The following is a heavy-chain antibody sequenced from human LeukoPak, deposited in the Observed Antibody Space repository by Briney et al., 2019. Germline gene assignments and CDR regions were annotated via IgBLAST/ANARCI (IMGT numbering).Heavy chain of an antibody. CDR1: GGPISSYY. Sequence: SETLSLTCTVSGGPISSYYWSWIRQPAGKGLEWIGRIYTSGSTNYNPSLKSRVTMSVDTSKNQFSLKLSSVTAADTAVYYCGRNLYSSSWYSYYYYYYYMDVWGKGTTVTVSS. CDR3: GRNLYSSSWYSYYYYYYYMDV. V-gene: IGHV4-4*07. D-gene: IGHD6-13*01. CDR2: IYTSGST. J-gene: IGHJ6*03.